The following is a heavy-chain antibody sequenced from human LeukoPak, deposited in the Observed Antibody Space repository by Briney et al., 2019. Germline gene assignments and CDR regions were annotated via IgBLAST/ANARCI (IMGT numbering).Heavy chain of an antibody. Sequence: GGSLRLSCAASGFTFNNYSMHWVRQAPGKRLEWAALISYDGSNKYYADSVKGRFTISRDNSKNTLNLQMNSLRAEDTAVYYCARGGYCTSTSCYLVHYYGMDVWGQGTTVTVSS. J-gene: IGHJ6*02. CDR1: GFTFNNYS. CDR2: ISYDGSNK. D-gene: IGHD2-2*01. CDR3: ARGGYCTSTSCYLVHYYGMDV. V-gene: IGHV3-30-3*01.